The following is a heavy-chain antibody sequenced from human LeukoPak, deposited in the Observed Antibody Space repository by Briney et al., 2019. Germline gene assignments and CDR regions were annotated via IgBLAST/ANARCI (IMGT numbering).Heavy chain of an antibody. Sequence: SETLSLTCTVSGGSISGYYWSWIRQPPGKGLEWFGYIYDSGSTNYNPSLKSRVTISIDTSKNQFSLKLSSATAADTAVYYCARCDSVTALDYWGQGTLVTVSS. CDR2: IYDSGST. CDR1: GGSISGYY. J-gene: IGHJ4*02. V-gene: IGHV4-59*01. D-gene: IGHD5-18*01. CDR3: ARCDSVTALDY.